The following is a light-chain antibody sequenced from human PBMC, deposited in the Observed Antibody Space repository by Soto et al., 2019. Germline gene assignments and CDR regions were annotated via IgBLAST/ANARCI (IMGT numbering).Light chain of an antibody. J-gene: IGKJ5*01. V-gene: IGKV3-15*01. CDR1: QTILSN. Sequence: IVLTQSPTTLSVSPGERITLSCRSSQTILSNLAWYQQKPGQAPRLLIYGASTRATGIPARFSGSGSGTEITLTFSSLQSEDFAVYYCQQYNNWPITVGQGTRLEIK. CDR2: GAS. CDR3: QQYNNWPIT.